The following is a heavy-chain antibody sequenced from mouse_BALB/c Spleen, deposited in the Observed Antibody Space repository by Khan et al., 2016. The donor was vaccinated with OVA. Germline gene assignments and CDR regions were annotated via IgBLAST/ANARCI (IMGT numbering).Heavy chain of an antibody. J-gene: IGHJ3*01. CDR3: ALYDYPSFAY. V-gene: IGHV3-2*02. D-gene: IGHD2-4*01. CDR2: ISYSGST. Sequence: EVQLQESGPGLVKPSQSLSLTCTVTGYSITSDYAWNWIRQFPGNKLEWMGYISYSGSTSYNPSLKSRISITRDTSTNQFFLPLNSVTTEDTATYYCALYDYPSFAYWGQGTLVTVSA. CDR1: GYSITSDYA.